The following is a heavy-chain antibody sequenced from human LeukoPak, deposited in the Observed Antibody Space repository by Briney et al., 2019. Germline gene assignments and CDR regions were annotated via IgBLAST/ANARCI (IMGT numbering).Heavy chain of an antibody. J-gene: IGHJ4*02. CDR2: IYYSGST. Sequence: PSETLSLTCTVSGGSISSSSYYWGWIRQPPGKGLEWIGSIYYSGSTYYNPSPKSRVTISVDTSKNQFSLKLSSVTAADTAVYYCARDRDGDYNDYWGQGTLVTVSS. D-gene: IGHD4-17*01. V-gene: IGHV4-39*02. CDR1: GGSISSSSYY. CDR3: ARDRDGDYNDY.